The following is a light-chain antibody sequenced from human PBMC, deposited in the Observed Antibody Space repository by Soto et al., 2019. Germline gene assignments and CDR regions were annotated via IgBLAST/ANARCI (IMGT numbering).Light chain of an antibody. CDR1: QAISNW. CDR2: DAS. V-gene: IGKV1-5*01. J-gene: IGKJ4*01. CDR3: QQYFGYPRT. Sequence: DIQMTQSPSTLSASVRDRVTITCRASQAISNWLAWYQQNPGKAPKLLIYDASNLASGAPSRFSGSGSGTEFTLTISSLQPEEFATYDCQQYFGYPRTFGGGTKVEIK.